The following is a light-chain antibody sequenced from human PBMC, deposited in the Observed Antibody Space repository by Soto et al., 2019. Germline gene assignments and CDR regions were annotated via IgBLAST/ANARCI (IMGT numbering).Light chain of an antibody. CDR1: SSDVGSYNL. CDR3: CSYAGSSTYVV. J-gene: IGLJ2*01. Sequence: QSALTHPASVSGSPGRSITISCTGTSSDVGSYNLVSWYQQHPGKAPKLMIYEGSKRPSGVSNRFSGSKSGNTASLTISGLQAEDEADYYCCSYAGSSTYVVFGGGTKLTVL. V-gene: IGLV2-23*01. CDR2: EGS.